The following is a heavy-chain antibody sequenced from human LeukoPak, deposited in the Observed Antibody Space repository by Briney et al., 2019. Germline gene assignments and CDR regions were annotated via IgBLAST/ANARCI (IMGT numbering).Heavy chain of an antibody. Sequence: SETLSLTCSVSGCSMNGYYWSWIRQPPGKGLEWIGYIFYTGGANYNPSLRSRVTMLIDTSKNQLSLKLTSVTAADTAVYFCARGERLGCDYWGQGALVTVSP. CDR1: GCSMNGYY. V-gene: IGHV4-59*01. CDR2: IFYTGGA. CDR3: ARGERLGCDY. J-gene: IGHJ4*02. D-gene: IGHD1-26*01.